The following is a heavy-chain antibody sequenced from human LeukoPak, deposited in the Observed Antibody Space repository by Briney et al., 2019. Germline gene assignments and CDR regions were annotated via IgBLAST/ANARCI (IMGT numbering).Heavy chain of an antibody. J-gene: IGHJ5*02. D-gene: IGHD5-18*01. CDR2: LYKGGST. CDR1: GFSVNDDH. V-gene: IGHV3-66*01. Sequence: GGSLRVSCEASGFSVNDDHMTWVRQAPGKGLQWVSVLYKGGSTHYADSVKARFSISRDTSKNTVFLHMKSLRVEDTAVYYCAREVLGYSYGDNWFDPWGQGSLVTVSS. CDR3: AREVLGYSYGDNWFDP.